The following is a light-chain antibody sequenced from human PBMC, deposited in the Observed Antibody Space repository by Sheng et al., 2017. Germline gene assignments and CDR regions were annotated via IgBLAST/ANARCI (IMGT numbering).Light chain of an antibody. CDR1: HDISNY. J-gene: IGKJ3*01. CDR2: TAS. V-gene: IGKV1-27*01. Sequence: DIQMTQSPSSLSASVGDRVTITCRASHDISNYLAWYQQKPGKVPKVLIYTASTLQSGVPSRFSGSGSGTDFTLTISSLQPEDVATYYCQKYNSGPFTFGPGTKVDIK. CDR3: QKYNSGPFT.